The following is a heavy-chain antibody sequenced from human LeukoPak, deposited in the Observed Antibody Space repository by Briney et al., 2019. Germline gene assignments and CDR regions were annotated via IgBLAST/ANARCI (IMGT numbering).Heavy chain of an antibody. Sequence: GGSLRLSCAVSGFTLSDHYMDWVRQAPGKGLEWVAFVRYDGSNEYYADYVKGRFTISKDSSKNTLYLQMNSLRPEDTAVYYCAKGRGQSYPHYYFDSWGQGTLVTVSS. CDR1: GFTLSDHY. J-gene: IGHJ4*02. CDR3: AKGRGQSYPHYYFDS. V-gene: IGHV3-30*02. CDR2: VRYDGSNE. D-gene: IGHD3-16*02.